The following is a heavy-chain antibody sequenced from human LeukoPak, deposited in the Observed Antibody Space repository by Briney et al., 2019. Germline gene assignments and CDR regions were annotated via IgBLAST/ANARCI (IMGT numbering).Heavy chain of an antibody. D-gene: IGHD5-24*01. CDR2: INAGNGNT. Sequence: ASVKVSCKASGYSFSTYTMNWVRQAPGQRLEWMGWINAGNGNTKYSQKFQGRVTITRDTSASTAYMEMRSLRSEDTAVCYCAREIDRDDYNRFFDYWGQGTLVTVSS. J-gene: IGHJ4*02. CDR1: GYSFSTYT. CDR3: AREIDRDDYNRFFDY. V-gene: IGHV1-3*01.